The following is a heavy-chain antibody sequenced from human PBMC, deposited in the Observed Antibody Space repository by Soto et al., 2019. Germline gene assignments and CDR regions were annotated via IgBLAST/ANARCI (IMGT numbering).Heavy chain of an antibody. J-gene: IGHJ6*02. CDR3: TRDGRRAYGRDV. V-gene: IGHV3-48*01. Sequence: QLVESGGGLAQPGGSLRLSCAASGFTFSNYHMNWVRQAPGKGLEWLSYISISSGTIYYADSVKGRFTISRDDAKSSLYLQLNSVSAEYRTVYYGTRDGRRAYGRDVWGRGTTVTV. CDR2: ISISSGTI. D-gene: IGHD1-26*01. CDR1: GFTFSNYH.